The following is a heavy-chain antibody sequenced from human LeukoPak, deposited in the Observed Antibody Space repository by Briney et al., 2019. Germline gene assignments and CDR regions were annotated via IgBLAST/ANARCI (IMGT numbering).Heavy chain of an antibody. V-gene: IGHV3-23*01. J-gene: IGHJ6*02. CDR2: ISGSGGST. CDR3: AKDIAAAAGALHYYGMDV. D-gene: IGHD6-13*01. CDR1: EFTFSFYG. Sequence: GGSLRLSCAASEFTFSFYGMSWVRQAPGKGLEWVSAISGSGGSTHYADSVKGRFTISRDNSKNTLYLQMNSLGADDTAVYCCAKDIAAAAGALHYYGMDVWGQGTTVTVSS.